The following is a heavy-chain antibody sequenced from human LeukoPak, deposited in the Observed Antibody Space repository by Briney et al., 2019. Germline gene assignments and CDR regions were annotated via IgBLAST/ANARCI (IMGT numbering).Heavy chain of an antibody. Sequence: PGGSLRLSCAASRFTFSNYWMSWVRQAPGKGLEWVANIDQDGSEKYYAESVRGRFTISRDNAKNSLYLQMDSLGPEDTAVYYCARDPYSGNYGTYYYYYMDVWGKGTTVTISS. D-gene: IGHD1-26*01. CDR2: IDQDGSEK. V-gene: IGHV3-7*01. J-gene: IGHJ6*03. CDR1: RFTFSNYW. CDR3: ARDPYSGNYGTYYYYYMDV.